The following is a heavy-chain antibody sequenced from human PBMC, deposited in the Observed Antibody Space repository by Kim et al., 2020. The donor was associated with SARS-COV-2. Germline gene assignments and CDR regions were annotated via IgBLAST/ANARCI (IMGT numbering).Heavy chain of an antibody. J-gene: IGHJ3*02. V-gene: IGHV4-39*01. Sequence: SETLSLTCTVSGGSISSSSYYWGWIRQPPGKGLEWIGSIYDSGSTYYNPSLKSRVTISVDTSKNQFSLKLSSVTAADTAVYYCARQAGDYYDPGDYYDSSGRRAFDIWGQGTIVTVSS. CDR2: IYDSGST. CDR1: GGSISSSSYY. D-gene: IGHD3-22*01. CDR3: ARQAGDYYDPGDYYDSSGRRAFDI.